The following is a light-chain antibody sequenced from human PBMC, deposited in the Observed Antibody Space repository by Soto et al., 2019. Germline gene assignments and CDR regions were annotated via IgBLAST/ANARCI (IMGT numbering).Light chain of an antibody. Sequence: DIQMTQSPSTLSASVGDRVTITCRASQTISTWLARYQQKPGKAPQLLIYDASSLKSGVPARFSGSGSGTQFTLTVSSLQPDDFATYYCQQYNSYSYTFGQGTKVDIK. V-gene: IGKV1-5*01. CDR2: DAS. CDR3: QQYNSYSYT. CDR1: QTISTW. J-gene: IGKJ2*01.